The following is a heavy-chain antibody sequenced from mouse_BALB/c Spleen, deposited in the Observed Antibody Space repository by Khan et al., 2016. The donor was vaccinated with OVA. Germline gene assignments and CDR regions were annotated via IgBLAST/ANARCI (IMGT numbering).Heavy chain of an antibody. CDR3: SRPSYGHWYFDV. J-gene: IGHJ1*01. V-gene: IGHV3-2*02. CDR1: GYSITSDYA. CDR2: ISYSGSS. D-gene: IGHD1-2*01. Sequence: EVQLVESGPGLVKPSQSLSLTCTVTGYSITSDYAWNWIRQFPGNKLEWMGYISYSGSSSYNPSLKSRISITRDTSKNQFFLQLNSVTTEDTAAYYCSRPSYGHWYFDVWGAGTTVTVSS.